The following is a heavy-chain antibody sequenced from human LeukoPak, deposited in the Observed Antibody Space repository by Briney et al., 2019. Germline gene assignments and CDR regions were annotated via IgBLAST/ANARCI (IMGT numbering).Heavy chain of an antibody. D-gene: IGHD2-2*02. Sequence: GGSLRLSCAASGFTFSSYAMSWVRQAPGKGLEWVSAISGSGGSTYYADSVKGRFTISRDNSKNTLYLQMNSLRAEGTAVYYCARGSSTSCYIRCPLLGFDPWGQGTLVTVSS. J-gene: IGHJ5*02. CDR1: GFTFSSYA. CDR2: ISGSGGST. V-gene: IGHV3-23*01. CDR3: ARGSSTSCYIRCPLLGFDP.